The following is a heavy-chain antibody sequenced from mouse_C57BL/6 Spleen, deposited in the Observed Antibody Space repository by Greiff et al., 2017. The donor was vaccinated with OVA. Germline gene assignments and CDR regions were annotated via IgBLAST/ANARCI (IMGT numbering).Heavy chain of an antibody. CDR2: ISTGGGST. D-gene: IGHD2-5*01. CDR1: GFTFSDYY. J-gene: IGHJ4*01. V-gene: IGHV5-12*01. CDR3: ARRSNFYAKDY. Sequence: EVKLVESGGGLVQPGGSLKLSCAASGFTFSDYYMYWVSQTPEKRLEWVAYISTGGGSTYYPDTVKGRFTISRDNAKHTLYLQMSRLKSEDTAMYYYARRSNFYAKDYWGQGTSVTVSS.